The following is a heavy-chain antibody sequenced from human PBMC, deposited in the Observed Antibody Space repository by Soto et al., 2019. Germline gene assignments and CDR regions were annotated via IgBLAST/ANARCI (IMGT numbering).Heavy chain of an antibody. V-gene: IGHV3-30-3*01. Sequence: QVQLVESGGGVVQPGRSLRLSCSASGFTFSDFEMYWVRQAPGKGLDWVSFISYDGSNQYYAGSVKGRFTVSRDNSKNTLFLLMNSLRPEDTAVYFCARRTGTAHRFDYWGQGNLVTVSS. CDR2: ISYDGSNQ. J-gene: IGHJ4*02. CDR3: ARRTGTAHRFDY. D-gene: IGHD1-7*01. CDR1: GFTFSDFE.